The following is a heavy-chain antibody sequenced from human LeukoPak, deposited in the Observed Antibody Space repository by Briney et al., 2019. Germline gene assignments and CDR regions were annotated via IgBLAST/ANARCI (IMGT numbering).Heavy chain of an antibody. Sequence: GGSLRLSCAASGFTFGSYGMHWVRQAPGKGLEWVAVIWYDGSNKNYVDSVKGRFTISRDNSKNTLYLQMNSLRAEDTAVYYCAREGMDTSLYYWGQGTLVTVSS. J-gene: IGHJ4*02. CDR3: AREGMDTSLYY. CDR1: GFTFGSYG. V-gene: IGHV3-33*01. CDR2: IWYDGSNK. D-gene: IGHD5-24*01.